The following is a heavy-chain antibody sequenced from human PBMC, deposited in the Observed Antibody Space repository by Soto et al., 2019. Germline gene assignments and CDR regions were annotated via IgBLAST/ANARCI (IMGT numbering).Heavy chain of an antibody. V-gene: IGHV1-58*01. Sequence: SVKVSCKASGFTFTSSAVQWVRQARGQRLEWIGWIVVGSGNTNYAQKFQERVTITRDMSTSTAYMELSSLRSEDTAVYYCAAERNIVVVPAAMESYYYGMDVWGQGTTVTVSS. CDR1: GFTFTSSA. D-gene: IGHD2-2*01. CDR2: IVVGSGNT. J-gene: IGHJ6*02. CDR3: AAERNIVVVPAAMESYYYGMDV.